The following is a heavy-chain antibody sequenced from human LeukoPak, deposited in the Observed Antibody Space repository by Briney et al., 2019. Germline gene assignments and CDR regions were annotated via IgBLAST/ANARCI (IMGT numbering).Heavy chain of an antibody. CDR2: ISGSGGST. J-gene: IGHJ4*02. V-gene: IGHV3-23*01. CDR1: GFTFSSYA. CDR3: ARGCYYERSGYCPFDY. D-gene: IGHD3-22*01. Sequence: PGGSLRLSCAASGFTFSSYAMSWVRQAPAKGLECVSAISGSGGSTYYADSVKGRFTISRDNSKNTLYLQMNSLRADDTAVYYCARGCYYERSGYCPFDYWGPGTLVTVSS.